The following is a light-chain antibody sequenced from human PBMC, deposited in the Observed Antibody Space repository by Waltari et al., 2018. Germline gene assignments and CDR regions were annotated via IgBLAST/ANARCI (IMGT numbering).Light chain of an antibody. V-gene: IGLV2-23*02. CDR2: EVS. CDR1: SRDVWRYNL. J-gene: IGLJ2*01. Sequence: QSALTQPASVSGSPGQSLTISCTGTSRDVWRYNLVSWYQQPPGKAPKLRIYEVSKRPSGVSNRFSGSKSGNTASLTISGLQAEDEADYYCCSYAGSSFVVFGGGTKLTVL. CDR3: CSYAGSSFVV.